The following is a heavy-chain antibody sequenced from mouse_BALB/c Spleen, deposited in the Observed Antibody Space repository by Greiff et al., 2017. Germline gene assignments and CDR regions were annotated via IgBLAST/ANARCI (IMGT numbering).Heavy chain of an antibody. CDR1: GYTFTSYV. CDR2: INPYNDGT. Sequence: EVQLQESGPELVKPGASVKMSCKASGYTFTSYVMHWVKQKPGQGLEWIGYINPYNDGTKYNEKFKGKATLTSDKSSSTAYMELSSLTSEDSAVYYCAREGVRRYFDVWGAGTTVTVSS. D-gene: IGHD2-14*01. CDR3: AREGVRRYFDV. J-gene: IGHJ1*01. V-gene: IGHV1-14*01.